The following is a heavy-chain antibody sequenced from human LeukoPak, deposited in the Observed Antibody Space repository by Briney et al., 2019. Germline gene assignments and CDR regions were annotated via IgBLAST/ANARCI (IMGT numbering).Heavy chain of an antibody. CDR3: ARDYPLITMIVGEGEGGFDY. D-gene: IGHD3-22*01. J-gene: IGHJ4*02. CDR1: GFTFSSYA. V-gene: IGHV3-30-3*01. Sequence: GGSLRLSCAASGFTFSSYAMHWVRQAPGKGLEWVAVISYDGSNKYYADSVKGRFTISRDNSKNTLYLQMNSLRAEDTTVYYCARDYPLITMIVGEGEGGFDYWGQGTLVTVSS. CDR2: ISYDGSNK.